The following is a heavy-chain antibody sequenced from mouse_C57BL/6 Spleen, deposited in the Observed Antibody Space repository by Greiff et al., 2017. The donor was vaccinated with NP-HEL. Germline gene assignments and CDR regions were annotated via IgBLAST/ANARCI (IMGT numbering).Heavy chain of an antibody. Sequence: VQLQQSGAELVRPGASVTLSCKASGYTFTDYEMHWVKQTPVHGLEWIGAIDPETGGTAYNQKFKGKAILTADKSSSTAYMELRSLTSEDSAVYYCTRDDYDGAMDYRGQGTSVTVSS. CDR1: GYTFTDYE. CDR2: IDPETGGT. J-gene: IGHJ4*01. V-gene: IGHV1-15*01. D-gene: IGHD2-4*01. CDR3: TRDDYDGAMDY.